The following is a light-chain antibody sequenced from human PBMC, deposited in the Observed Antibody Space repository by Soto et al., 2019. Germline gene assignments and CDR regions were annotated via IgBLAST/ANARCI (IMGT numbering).Light chain of an antibody. CDR2: EDT. J-gene: IGLJ1*01. CDR3: CSYAGGGTFV. Sequence: QSALTQPASVSGSTGQSITISCTGTSSDVGSYDLVSWYQQPPGKAPKLMIYEDTKRPSGISTRFSGSKSGNAVSLTSSGLQAEYEADYYCCSYAGGGTFVFGTGTKLTVL. V-gene: IGLV2-23*01. CDR1: SSDVGSYDL.